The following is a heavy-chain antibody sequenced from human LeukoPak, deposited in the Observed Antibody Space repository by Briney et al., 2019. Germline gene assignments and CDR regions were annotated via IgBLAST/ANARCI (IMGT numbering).Heavy chain of an antibody. Sequence: ASVKVSCKASGYTFTSYAMHWVRQAPGQRLEWMGWINAGNGNTKYSQKFQGRVTITRDTSASTAYMELSSLRSEDTAVYYCARGRRILVGDTNAGDYFDYWGQGTLVTVSS. J-gene: IGHJ4*02. CDR1: GYTFTSYA. CDR2: INAGNGNT. CDR3: ARGRRILVGDTNAGDYFDY. D-gene: IGHD1-26*01. V-gene: IGHV1-3*01.